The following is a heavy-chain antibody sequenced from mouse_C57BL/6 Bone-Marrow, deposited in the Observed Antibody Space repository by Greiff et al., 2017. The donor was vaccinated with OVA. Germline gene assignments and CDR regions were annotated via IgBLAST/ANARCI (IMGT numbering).Heavy chain of an antibody. V-gene: IGHV1-26*01. Sequence: EVQLQQSGPELVKPGASVKISCKASGYTFTDYYMNWVKQSHGKSLEWIGDINPNNGGTSYNQKFKGKATLTVDKSSSTAYMELRSLTSEDSAVYYCARSRAYWGQGTLVTGSA. J-gene: IGHJ3*01. CDR1: GYTFTDYY. CDR3: ARSRAY. CDR2: INPNNGGT.